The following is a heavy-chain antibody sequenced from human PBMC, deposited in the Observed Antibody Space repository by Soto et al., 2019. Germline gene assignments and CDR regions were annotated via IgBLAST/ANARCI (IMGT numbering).Heavy chain of an antibody. CDR1: GFTFSSYE. Sequence: GGSLRLSCGASGFTFSSYEMTWVRQAPGKGLEWVSYISSSGGRIYYTDSVKGRFTISRDNAKNSLYLQMNSLRAEDTAVYYCASSGLTYGSGTIDSWGQGTQVTVSS. D-gene: IGHD3-10*01. CDR3: ASSGLTYGSGTIDS. V-gene: IGHV3-48*03. J-gene: IGHJ4*02. CDR2: ISSSGGRI.